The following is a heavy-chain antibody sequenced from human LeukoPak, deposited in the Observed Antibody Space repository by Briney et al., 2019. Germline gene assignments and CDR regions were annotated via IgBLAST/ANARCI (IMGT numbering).Heavy chain of an antibody. CDR1: GGSISSYY. Sequence: SETLSLTCTDPGGSISSYYWSWIRQPAGKGLEWIGRIYTSGSTNYNPSLKSRVTMSVDTSKNQFSLKLSSVTAADTAVCYCATGLGGSASYYRFDPWGQGTLVTVSS. D-gene: IGHD3-10*01. V-gene: IGHV4-4*07. J-gene: IGHJ5*02. CDR3: ATGLGGSASYYRFDP. CDR2: IYTSGST.